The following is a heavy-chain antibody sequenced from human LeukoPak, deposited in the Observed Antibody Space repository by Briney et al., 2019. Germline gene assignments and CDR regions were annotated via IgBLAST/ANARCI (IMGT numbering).Heavy chain of an antibody. Sequence: GGSLRLSCAASGFTFSSYGMHWVRQAPGKGLEWVAFIRYDGSNKYYADSVKGRFTISRDNSKNTLYLQMNSLGAEDTAVYYCAKAPENDFWSGYYLVPYYYYYYMDVWGKGTTVIVSS. CDR1: GFTFSSYG. V-gene: IGHV3-30*02. CDR3: AKAPENDFWSGYYLVPYYYYYYMDV. D-gene: IGHD3-3*01. CDR2: IRYDGSNK. J-gene: IGHJ6*03.